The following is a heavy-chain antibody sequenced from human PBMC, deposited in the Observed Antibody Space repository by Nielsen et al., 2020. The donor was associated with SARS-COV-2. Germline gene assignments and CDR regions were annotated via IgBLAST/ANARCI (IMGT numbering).Heavy chain of an antibody. CDR2: IWYDGSNK. Sequence: GESLKISCAASGFTFSSYAMSWVRQAPGKGLEWVAVIWYDGSNKYYADSVKGRFTISRDNSKNTLYLQMNSLRAEDTAVYYCARDMSSGYLDYWGQGTLVTVSS. D-gene: IGHD3-22*01. J-gene: IGHJ4*02. V-gene: IGHV3-33*08. CDR3: ARDMSSGYLDY. CDR1: GFTFSSYA.